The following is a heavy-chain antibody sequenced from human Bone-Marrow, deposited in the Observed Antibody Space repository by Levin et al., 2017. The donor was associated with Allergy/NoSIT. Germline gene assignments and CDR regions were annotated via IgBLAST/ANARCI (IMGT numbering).Heavy chain of an antibody. CDR2: ISWSGGRT. J-gene: IGHJ4*02. V-gene: IGHV3-9*01. D-gene: IGHD1-26*01. Sequence: GGSLRLSCAASGFTFDDHAMHWVRQAPGKGLEWVSGISWSGGRTAYADSVKGRFTISRDNAKNSLDLQMNTLRPEDTALYFCARGDEVGALQGAVDYWGQGTLVIVS. CDR1: GFTFDDHA. CDR3: ARGDEVGALQGAVDY.